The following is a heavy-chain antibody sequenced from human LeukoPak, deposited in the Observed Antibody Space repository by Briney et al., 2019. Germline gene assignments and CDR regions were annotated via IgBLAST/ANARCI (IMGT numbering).Heavy chain of an antibody. CDR3: ARGFGVVRGVIAHNYYGMDV. V-gene: IGHV3-30*04. CDR1: GFTFSSYA. J-gene: IGHJ6*02. D-gene: IGHD3-10*01. CDR2: ISYDGSNK. Sequence: GGSLRLSCAASGFTFSSYAMHWVRQAPGKGLEWVAVISYDGSNKYYADSVKGRFTISRDNSKNTLYLQMNSLRAEDTAVYYCARGFGVVRGVIAHNYYGMDVWGQGTTVTVSS.